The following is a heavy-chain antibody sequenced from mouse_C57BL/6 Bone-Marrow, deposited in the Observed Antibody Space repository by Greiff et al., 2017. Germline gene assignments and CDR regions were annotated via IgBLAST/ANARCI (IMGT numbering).Heavy chain of an antibody. Sequence: EVHLVESGGGLVKPGGSLKLSCAASGFTFSDYGMHWVRQAPEKGLEWVAYISSGSSTIYYADTVKGRFTISRDNAKNTLFLQMTSLRSEDTAMYYCARGGKLGVHYFDYWGQGTTLTVSS. CDR1: GFTFSDYG. D-gene: IGHD4-1*01. J-gene: IGHJ2*01. CDR3: ARGGKLGVHYFDY. CDR2: ISSGSSTI. V-gene: IGHV5-17*01.